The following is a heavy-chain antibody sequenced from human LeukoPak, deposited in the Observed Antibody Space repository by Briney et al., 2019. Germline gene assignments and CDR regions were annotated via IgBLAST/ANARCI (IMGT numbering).Heavy chain of an antibody. CDR1: GFTFSSYW. J-gene: IGHJ4*02. Sequence: GGSLRLSCAASGFTFSSYWMSWVRQAPGKGLEWVANIKQDGSEKCYVDSVKGRFTISRDNAKNSLYLQMNSLRAEDTAVYYCARGVTYYDFWSGYYNGYFDYWGQGTLVTVSS. CDR3: ARGVTYYDFWSGYYNGYFDY. V-gene: IGHV3-7*04. CDR2: IKQDGSEK. D-gene: IGHD3-3*01.